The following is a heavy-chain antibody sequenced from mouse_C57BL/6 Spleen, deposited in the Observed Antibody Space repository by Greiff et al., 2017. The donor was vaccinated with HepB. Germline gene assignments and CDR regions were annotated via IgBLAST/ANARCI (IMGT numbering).Heavy chain of an antibody. D-gene: IGHD1-1*01. V-gene: IGHV1-64*01. CDR3: ARLRSSLAWFAY. CDR2: IHPNSGST. CDR1: GYTFTSYW. Sequence: VQLQQPGAELVKPGASVKLSCKASGYTFTSYWMHWVKQRPGQGLEWIGMIHPNSGSTNYNEKFKSKATLTVDKSSSTAYMQLSSLTSEDSAVYYCARLRSSLAWFAYWGQGTLVTVSA. J-gene: IGHJ3*01.